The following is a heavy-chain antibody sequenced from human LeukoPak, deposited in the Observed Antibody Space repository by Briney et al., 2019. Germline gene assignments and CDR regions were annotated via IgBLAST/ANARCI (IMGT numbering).Heavy chain of an antibody. CDR3: ARLTYNYYDSSGSGTYFDY. CDR2: IYTSGST. J-gene: IGHJ4*02. Sequence: PSQTLSLTCTVSGGSISSGSYYWSWIRQPAGKGLEWIGRIYTSGSTNYNPSLKTRVTISVNTSKNQFSLKLSSVADADTGVYYCARLTYNYYDSSGSGTYFDYWGQGTLVTVSS. CDR1: GGSISSGSYY. D-gene: IGHD3-22*01. V-gene: IGHV4-61*02.